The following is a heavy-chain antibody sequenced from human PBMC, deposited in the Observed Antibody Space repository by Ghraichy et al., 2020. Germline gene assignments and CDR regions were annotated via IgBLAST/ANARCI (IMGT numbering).Heavy chain of an antibody. D-gene: IGHD3-10*01. J-gene: IGHJ5*01. CDR2: ISSSGNTI. CDR1: GFTFSTSS. Sequence: GGSLRLSCAASGFTFSTSSMHWVRQAPGKGLEWVSYISSSGNTIYYANSVKGRFTISRANAKNSLTLQMNSLRDEDTAVYYCARDLYGSGSYLDSWGQGTLVTVSS. CDR3: ARDLYGSGSYLDS. V-gene: IGHV3-48*02.